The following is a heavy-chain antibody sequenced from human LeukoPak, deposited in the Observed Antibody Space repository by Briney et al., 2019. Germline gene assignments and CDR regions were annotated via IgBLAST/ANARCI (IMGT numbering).Heavy chain of an antibody. CDR3: ARGAKDAFDI. J-gene: IGHJ3*02. CDR1: GFNFGEFW. Sequence: GGSLRLSCAASGFNFGEFWMAWVRQTPGMGLEWVADIKEDGSESFYVDSVKGRFTISRDNAKNSLYLQMNSLRAEDTAVYYCARGAKDAFDIWGQGTMVTVSS. CDR2: IKEDGSES. V-gene: IGHV3-7*01. D-gene: IGHD4/OR15-4a*01.